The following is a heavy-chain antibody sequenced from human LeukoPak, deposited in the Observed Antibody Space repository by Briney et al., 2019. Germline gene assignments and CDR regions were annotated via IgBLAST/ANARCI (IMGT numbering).Heavy chain of an antibody. Sequence: SETLSLTCTVSGGSISSYYWNWIRQPPGKGLEWIGYIYYSGSTNYNPSLKSRVTISVDTSKNQFSLKLSSVTAADTAVYYCARRGNWYFDLWGRGTLVTVSS. CDR3: ARRGNWYFDL. V-gene: IGHV4-59*08. D-gene: IGHD1-14*01. CDR1: GGSISSYY. CDR2: IYYSGST. J-gene: IGHJ2*01.